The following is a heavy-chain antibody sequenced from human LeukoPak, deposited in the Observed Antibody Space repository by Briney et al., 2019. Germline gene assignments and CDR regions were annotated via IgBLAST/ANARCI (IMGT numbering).Heavy chain of an antibody. V-gene: IGHV3-21*01. J-gene: IGHJ6*03. Sequence: GGSLRLSCAASGFTFSSYSMNWVRQAPGKGLEWVSSISSSSSYIYYADSVKGRFTISRDNAKNSLYLQVNSLRAEDTAVYYCARTGSKDRIVVVPAAMGRYYYYMDVWGKGTTVTVSS. CDR2: ISSSSSYI. CDR1: GFTFSSYS. D-gene: IGHD2-2*01. CDR3: ARTGSKDRIVVVPAAMGRYYYYMDV.